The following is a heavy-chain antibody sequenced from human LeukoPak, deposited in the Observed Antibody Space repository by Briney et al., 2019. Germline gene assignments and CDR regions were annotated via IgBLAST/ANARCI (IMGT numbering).Heavy chain of an antibody. CDR1: GFTFSNAW. V-gene: IGHV3-15*01. D-gene: IGHD6-19*01. CDR2: IKSKTDGGTT. J-gene: IGHJ4*02. CDR3: TTDTIAVAGIYY. Sequence: PGGSLRLSCAASGFTFSNAWMSWVRQAPGKELEWVGRIKSKTDGGTTDYAAPVKGRFTISRDDSKNTLYLQMNSLKTEDTAVYYCTTDTIAVAGIYYWGQGTLVTVSS.